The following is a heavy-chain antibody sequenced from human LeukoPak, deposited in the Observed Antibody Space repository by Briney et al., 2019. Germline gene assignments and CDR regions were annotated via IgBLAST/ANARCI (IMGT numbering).Heavy chain of an antibody. V-gene: IGHV3-74*01. Sequence: PGGSLRLSCAASGITFGNNWMHWVRQGPGKGLVWISRINSDGGGAIYADSVKGRFTVSRDNAKNTLYLQMNSLRAEDTAVYYCARDAPHSWFDTWGQGTLVTVSS. CDR1: GITFGNNW. CDR3: ARDAPHSWFDT. J-gene: IGHJ5*02. CDR2: INSDGGGA.